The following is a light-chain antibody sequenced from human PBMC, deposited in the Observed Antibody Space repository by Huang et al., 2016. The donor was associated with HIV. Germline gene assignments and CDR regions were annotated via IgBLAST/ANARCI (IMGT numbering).Light chain of an antibody. V-gene: IGKV1-8*01. CDR1: QDINTY. CDR2: ATS. CDR3: QQYYSFPLT. Sequence: AIRITQSPSSLSASTGAKVSITCRASQDINTYLAGYQQKPGKPPSLLIYATSTLQSGVPSRFSGSGSGTDFTLTITHLQSEDFATYYCQQYYSFPLTFGQGSQVEV. J-gene: IGKJ1*01.